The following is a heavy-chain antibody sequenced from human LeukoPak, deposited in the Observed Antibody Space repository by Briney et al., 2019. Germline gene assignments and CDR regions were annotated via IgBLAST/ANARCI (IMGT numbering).Heavy chain of an antibody. V-gene: IGHV3-23*01. CDR1: GSTFSSYA. J-gene: IGHJ4*02. CDR2: ISGSGGST. Sequence: GSLRLSCAASGSTFSSYAMSWVRQAPGKGLEWVSAISGSGGSTYYADSVKGRFTISRDNSKNTLYLQMNSLRAEDTAVYYCAKDQFGEFPQYYFDYWGQGTLVTVSS. D-gene: IGHD3-10*01. CDR3: AKDQFGEFPQYYFDY.